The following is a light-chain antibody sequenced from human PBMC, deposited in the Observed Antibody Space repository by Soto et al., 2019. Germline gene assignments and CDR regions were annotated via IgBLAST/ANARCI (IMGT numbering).Light chain of an antibody. CDR3: GSYTTSSNYV. J-gene: IGLJ1*01. V-gene: IGLV2-14*03. CDR2: DVS. CDR1: ISDVGSYNC. Sequence: QSALAQPASVSGSPGQSITISCTGTISDVGSYNCVSWYQQYPGKAPKLMIYDVSTRPSGVSDRFSGSKSGNTASLTISGLRAEDEADYYCGSYTTSSNYVFGTGTKVTVL.